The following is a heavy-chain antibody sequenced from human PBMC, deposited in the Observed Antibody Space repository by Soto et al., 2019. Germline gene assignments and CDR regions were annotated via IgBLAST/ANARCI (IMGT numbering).Heavy chain of an antibody. CDR1: GFTFSTYS. Sequence: PGGSLRLSCAASGFTFSTYSMNWFRQAPGKGLEWVSYISTSSHSIYYADSVKGRFTISRDNAKNSLYLQMNNLRDEDTAVYYCARDLAWSFDYWGQGTLVTVSS. CDR3: ARDLAWSFDY. J-gene: IGHJ4*02. CDR2: ISTSSHSI. V-gene: IGHV3-48*02. D-gene: IGHD2-15*01.